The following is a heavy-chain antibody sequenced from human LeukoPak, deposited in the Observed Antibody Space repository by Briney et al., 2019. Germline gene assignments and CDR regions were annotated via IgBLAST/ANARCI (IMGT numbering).Heavy chain of an antibody. J-gene: IGHJ6*03. Sequence: PGGSLRFSCAASGFTFSSYWMSWVRQAPGKGLEWVANIKQDGSEKYYVDSVKGRFTISRDNAKNSLYLQMNSLRAEDTAVYYCARESMVRGVIPPYYYYYMDVWGKGTTVTVSS. CDR3: ARESMVRGVIPPYYYYYMDV. CDR1: GFTFSSYW. CDR2: IKQDGSEK. D-gene: IGHD3-10*01. V-gene: IGHV3-7*01.